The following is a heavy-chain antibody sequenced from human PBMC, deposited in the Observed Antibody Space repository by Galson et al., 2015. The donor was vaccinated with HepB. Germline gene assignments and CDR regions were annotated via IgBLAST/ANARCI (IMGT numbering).Heavy chain of an antibody. J-gene: IGHJ6*02. D-gene: IGHD3-3*01. CDR3: ARRSDMDV. CDR1: GFTFSNYN. V-gene: IGHV3-48*02. CDR2: ISSSSSTI. Sequence: SLRLSCAASGFTFSNYNMNWARQAPGKGLEWVSYISSSSSTIYYADSVKGRFTISRDNAKNSLYLQMNSLRDDDTAVYYCARRSDMDVWGQGTTVTVSS.